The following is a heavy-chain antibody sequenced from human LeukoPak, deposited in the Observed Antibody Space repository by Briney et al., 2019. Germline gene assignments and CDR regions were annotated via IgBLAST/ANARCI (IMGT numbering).Heavy chain of an antibody. CDR3: ARDRPNYYGSDGHYYRRDGDY. D-gene: IGHD3-22*01. V-gene: IGHV3-23*01. CDR2: ITSRGEST. Sequence: GGSLRLSCAASGFTFSIYDMSWVRQAPGKGLQWVSSITSRGESTWYVDSVKGRFTITRDNSENTLYLQMHSLRAEDTAVYYCARDRPNYYGSDGHYYRRDGDYWGRGTLVSVSS. J-gene: IGHJ4*02. CDR1: GFTFSIYD.